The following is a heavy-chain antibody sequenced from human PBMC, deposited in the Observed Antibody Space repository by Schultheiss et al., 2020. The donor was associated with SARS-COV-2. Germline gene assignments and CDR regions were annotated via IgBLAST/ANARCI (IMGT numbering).Heavy chain of an antibody. CDR2: IYHSGST. CDR3: ARTIRITIFGVVQYFDY. Sequence: SETLSLTCTVSGYSISSGYYWGWIRQPPGKGLEWFGSIYHSGSTYYNPSLKSRVTISVDTSKNQFSLKLSSVTAADTAVYYCARTIRITIFGVVQYFDYWGQGTLVTVSS. V-gene: IGHV4-38-2*02. CDR1: GYSISSGYY. J-gene: IGHJ4*02. D-gene: IGHD3-3*01.